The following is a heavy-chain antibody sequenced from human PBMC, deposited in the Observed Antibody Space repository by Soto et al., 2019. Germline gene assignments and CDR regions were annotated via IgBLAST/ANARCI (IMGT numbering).Heavy chain of an antibody. CDR2: INPYNGNT. D-gene: IGHD4-17*01. J-gene: IGHJ4*02. V-gene: IGHV1-18*01. CDR1: GYTFNTYG. CDR3: ARGCIAVTTHLCY. Sequence: GASVKVSCKASGYTFNTYGITWVRQAPGQGLEWMGWINPYNGNTKFAQKLQDRVTMTTATSTSTAYMELASLRSDDTAVYYCARGCIAVTTHLCYWRQGTLVTVSS.